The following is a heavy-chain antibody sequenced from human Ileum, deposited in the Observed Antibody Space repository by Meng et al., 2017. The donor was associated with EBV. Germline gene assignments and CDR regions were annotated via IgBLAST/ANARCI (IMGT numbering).Heavy chain of an antibody. Sequence: VQLQESGPGRVKPSGTLALTCAVSGGSISSSNWWSWVRQPPGKGLEWIGEIYHSGSTNYNPSLKSRVTMSVDKSKNQFSLNLSSVTAADTAVYYCARVGQWLPIDYWGQGTLVTVSS. CDR3: ARVGQWLPIDY. D-gene: IGHD6-19*01. V-gene: IGHV4-4*02. J-gene: IGHJ4*02. CDR1: GGSISSSNW. CDR2: IYHSGST.